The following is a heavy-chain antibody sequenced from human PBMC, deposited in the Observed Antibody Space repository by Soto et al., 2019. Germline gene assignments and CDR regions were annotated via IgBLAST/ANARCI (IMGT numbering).Heavy chain of an antibody. J-gene: IGHJ4*02. V-gene: IGHV1-2*02. Sequence: QVRLVQSGAEVKKPGASVKVTCKPSGYTFTDAYIHWVRQAPGQGLEWLGWINPKNGGTNYAQKFQGRVTMTRDTSSITAFMELSSLNSNDTAVYYCAREEGTELDFWGQGTLVTVSS. CDR2: INPKNGGT. CDR3: AREEGTELDF. D-gene: IGHD1-7*01. CDR1: GYTFTDAY.